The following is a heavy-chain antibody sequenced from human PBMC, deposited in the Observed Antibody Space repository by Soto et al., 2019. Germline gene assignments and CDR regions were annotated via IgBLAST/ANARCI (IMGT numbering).Heavy chain of an antibody. J-gene: IGHJ6*02. CDR2: ISSSSSYI. Sequence: GGSLRLSCAASGFTFSSYIMNWVRQAPGKGLEWVSSISSSSSYIYYADSVKGRFTISRDNAKNSLYLQMNSLRAEDTAVYYCARALILEWLLYRSYGMDVWGQGTTVTVSS. D-gene: IGHD3-3*01. V-gene: IGHV3-21*01. CDR1: GFTFSSYI. CDR3: ARALILEWLLYRSYGMDV.